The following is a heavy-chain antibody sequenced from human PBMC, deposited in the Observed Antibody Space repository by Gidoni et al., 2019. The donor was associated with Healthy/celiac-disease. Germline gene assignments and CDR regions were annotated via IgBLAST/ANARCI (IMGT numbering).Heavy chain of an antibody. Sequence: QVQLVESGGGLVKPGGSLRPSCAASGFIFSDYYMSWIRQAPGKGLEWVSYISSSSSYTNYADSVKGRFTISRDNAKNSLYLQMNSLRAEDTAVYYCAREGSSSWYRNAFDIWGQGTMVTVSS. J-gene: IGHJ3*02. CDR1: GFIFSDYY. CDR2: ISSSSSYT. V-gene: IGHV3-11*05. D-gene: IGHD6-13*01. CDR3: AREGSSSWYRNAFDI.